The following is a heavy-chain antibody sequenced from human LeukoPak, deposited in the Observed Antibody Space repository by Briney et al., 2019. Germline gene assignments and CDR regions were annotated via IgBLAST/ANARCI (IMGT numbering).Heavy chain of an antibody. CDR2: IYSGETT. Sequence: GGSLRLSCAASGFSVINNYMNWIRQAPGKGLEWVSVIYSGETTYYADSVKGRFTISRDSSKNTLYLQLNSLRAEDTALYYCAKDGLGDTPKAFDIWGQGTMVTVSS. V-gene: IGHV3-53*05. CDR3: AKDGLGDTPKAFDI. D-gene: IGHD2-15*01. J-gene: IGHJ3*02. CDR1: GFSVINNY.